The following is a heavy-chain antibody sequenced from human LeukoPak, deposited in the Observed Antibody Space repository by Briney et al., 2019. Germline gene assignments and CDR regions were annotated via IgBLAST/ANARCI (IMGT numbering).Heavy chain of an antibody. J-gene: IGHJ4*02. D-gene: IGHD7-27*01. Sequence: PGGSLRLSCAVSGFTFSSYAMSWVRQAPGKGLEWVSAISGSGGSTYYADSVKGRFTISRDNSKNTLYLQMNSLRAEDTAVYYCAKDLGLSGVLDYWGQGTLVTVSS. V-gene: IGHV3-23*01. CDR2: ISGSGGST. CDR1: GFTFSSYA. CDR3: AKDLGLSGVLDY.